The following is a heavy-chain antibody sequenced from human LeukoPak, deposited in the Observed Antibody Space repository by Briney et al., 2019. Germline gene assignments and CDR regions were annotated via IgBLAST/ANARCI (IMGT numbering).Heavy chain of an antibody. CDR1: GGSFSGYY. J-gene: IGHJ6*02. V-gene: IGHV4-34*01. Sequence: SETLSLTCAVYGGSFSGYYWSWIRQPPGKGLEWIGEINHSGSTNYNPSLKSRVTISVDTSKNQFSLKLSSVTAADTAAYYCARGGRDGYNKGHYYGMDVWGQGTTVTVSS. D-gene: IGHD5-24*01. CDR2: INHSGST. CDR3: ARGGRDGYNKGHYYGMDV.